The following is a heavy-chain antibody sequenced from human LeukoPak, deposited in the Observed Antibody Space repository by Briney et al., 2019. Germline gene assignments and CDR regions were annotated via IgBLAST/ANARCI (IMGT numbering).Heavy chain of an antibody. Sequence: GGSLRLSCAASGFTFSSYGMHWVRQAPGKGLEWVAVIWYDGSNKYYADSVKGRFTISRDNSKNTLYLQMNSLRAEDTAVYYCARDSSSSSWSYYYYGMDVWGQGTTVTVSS. J-gene: IGHJ6*02. V-gene: IGHV3-33*01. CDR1: GFTFSSYG. CDR3: ARDSSSSSWSYYYYGMDV. D-gene: IGHD6-13*01. CDR2: IWYDGSNK.